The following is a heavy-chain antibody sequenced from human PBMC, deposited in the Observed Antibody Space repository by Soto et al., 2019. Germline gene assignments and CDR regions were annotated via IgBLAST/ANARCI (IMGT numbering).Heavy chain of an antibody. CDR1: GYTFTSYG. V-gene: IGHV1-18*01. CDR2: ISAYNGNT. Sequence: QVQLVQSGAEVKKPGASVKVSCKASGYTFTSYGISWVRQAPGQGLEWMGWISAYNGNTNYAQKLQGRVTMTTDTTTSRAYMELRRLRSDDTTVYYCARGPDYVFWSGYFSRYYYYYGMDVWGQGTTVTVSS. D-gene: IGHD3-3*01. J-gene: IGHJ6*02. CDR3: ARGPDYVFWSGYFSRYYYYYGMDV.